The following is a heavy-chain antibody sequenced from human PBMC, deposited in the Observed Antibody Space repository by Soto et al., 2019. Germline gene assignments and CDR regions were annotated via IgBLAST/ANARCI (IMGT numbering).Heavy chain of an antibody. J-gene: IGHJ4*02. V-gene: IGHV4-59*01. Sequence: SETLSLTCTVSCGSISSYYWSWIRQPPGKGLEWIGYIYYSGSTNYNPSLKSRVTISVDTSKNQFSLKLSSVTAADTAVYYCARATGDYWGQGTLVTVSS. CDR2: IYYSGST. CDR1: CGSISSYY. CDR3: ARATGDY.